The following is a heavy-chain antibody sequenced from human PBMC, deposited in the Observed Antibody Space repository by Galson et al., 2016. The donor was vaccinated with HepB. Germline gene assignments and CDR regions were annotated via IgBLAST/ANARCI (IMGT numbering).Heavy chain of an antibody. J-gene: IGHJ5*02. D-gene: IGHD6-19*01. V-gene: IGHV3-23*01. Sequence: SLRLSCAASGFTFSSYAMSWVRQAPGKGLEWVSTISGSGATTYVADSVKGRFTMSRDNSKNTLYLQRNSLRVEDTAIYYCAKGGQWLLRGPGWFDPWGQGTLVSVSS. CDR1: GFTFSSYA. CDR3: AKGGQWLLRGPGWFDP. CDR2: ISGSGATT.